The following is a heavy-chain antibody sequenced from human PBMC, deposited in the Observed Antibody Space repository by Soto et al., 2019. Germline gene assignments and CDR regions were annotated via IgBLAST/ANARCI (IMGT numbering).Heavy chain of an antibody. J-gene: IGHJ6*02. D-gene: IGHD3-10*01. V-gene: IGHV4-30-4*01. CDR1: GGSISSGDYY. CDR3: ARDKTYGSGSYYKGKPYYYYYYGMDV. CDR2: IYYSGST. Sequence: QVQLQESGPGLVKPSQTLSLTCTVSGGSISSGDYYWSWIRQPPGKGLEWIGYIYYSGSTYYNPSRKSRVTISVDTSKNQFSLKLSSVTAADTAVYYCARDKTYGSGSYYKGKPYYYYYYGMDVWGQGTTVTVSS.